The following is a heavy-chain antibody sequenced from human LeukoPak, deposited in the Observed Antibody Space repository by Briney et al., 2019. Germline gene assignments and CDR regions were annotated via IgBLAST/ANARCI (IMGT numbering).Heavy chain of an antibody. CDR3: ALSYTSNWYYFDF. V-gene: IGHV5-51*01. D-gene: IGHD6-13*01. CDR1: GCRFNTHW. Sequence: GESLKISCQGSGCRFNTHWIAWVRQRPGKGLEWMAIIYPAESATRYNPSFEGQVTISVDKSISTAYLQWSSLRASDTAMYFCALSYTSNWYYFDFWGRGTLVTVSP. CDR2: IYPAESAT. J-gene: IGHJ4*02.